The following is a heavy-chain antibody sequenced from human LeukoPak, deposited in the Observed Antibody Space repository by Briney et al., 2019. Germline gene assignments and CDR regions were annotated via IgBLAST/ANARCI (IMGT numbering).Heavy chain of an antibody. Sequence: PGGSLRLSCAASGFTFSSYAMSWVRQAPGKGLEWGSDISGSGGSTYYADSVKGRFTISRDNSKNTLYLQMNSLRAEDTAVYYCAKGELWFGELLSSHLDYWGQGTLVTVSS. CDR2: ISGSGGST. J-gene: IGHJ4*02. CDR1: GFTFSSYA. D-gene: IGHD3-10*01. V-gene: IGHV3-23*01. CDR3: AKGELWFGELLSSHLDY.